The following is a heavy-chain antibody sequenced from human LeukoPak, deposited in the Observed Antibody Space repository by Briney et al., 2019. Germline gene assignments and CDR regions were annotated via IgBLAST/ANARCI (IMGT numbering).Heavy chain of an antibody. V-gene: IGHV4-61*02. Sequence: PSETLSLTCTVSGGSLSSGSYYWSWIRQPAGKGLEWIGRIYTSGSTNYNPSLKSRVTISVDTSKNQFSLKLSSVTAADTAVYYCARHVAIKGSTSCYAGNFDYWGQGTLVTVSS. D-gene: IGHD2-2*01. J-gene: IGHJ4*02. CDR1: GGSLSSGSYY. CDR3: ARHVAIKGSTSCYAGNFDY. CDR2: IYTSGST.